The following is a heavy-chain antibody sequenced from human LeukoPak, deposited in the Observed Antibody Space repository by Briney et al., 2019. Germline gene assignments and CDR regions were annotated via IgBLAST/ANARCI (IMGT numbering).Heavy chain of an antibody. D-gene: IGHD6-19*01. CDR1: GGTFSSYA. V-gene: IGHV1-69*04. CDR2: IIPIFGIA. Sequence: SVKVSCKASGGTFSSYAISWVRQAPGQGLGWMGRIIPIFGIANYAQKFQGRVTITADKSTSTAYMELSSLRSEDTAVYYCARDPSIAVALNWFDPWGQGTLVTVSS. CDR3: ARDPSIAVALNWFDP. J-gene: IGHJ5*02.